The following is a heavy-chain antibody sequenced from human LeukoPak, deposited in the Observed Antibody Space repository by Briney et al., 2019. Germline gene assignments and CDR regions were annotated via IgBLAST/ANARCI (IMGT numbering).Heavy chain of an antibody. CDR3: ARAHCSSSSCYLIYFDY. Sequence: SETLSLTCTVSGGSINSYYWSWIRQPPGKGLEWIGYIYYSGNTDYNPSLKSRVTVSVDTSKNQFSLKLTSVTAADTAVYYCARAHCSSSSCYLIYFDYWGQGTLVTVSS. CDR1: GGSINSYY. CDR2: IYYSGNT. J-gene: IGHJ4*02. V-gene: IGHV4-59*01. D-gene: IGHD2-2*01.